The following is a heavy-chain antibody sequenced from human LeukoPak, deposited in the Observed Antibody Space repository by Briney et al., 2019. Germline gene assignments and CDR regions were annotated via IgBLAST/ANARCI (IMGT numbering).Heavy chain of an antibody. Sequence: ASVKVSCKASGYTFTSYGISWVRQAPGQGLEWMGWISACNGNTNYAQKLQGRVTMTTDTSTSTAYMELRSLRSDDTAVYYCAREVEQQLVDDYWGQGTLVTVSS. J-gene: IGHJ4*02. CDR2: ISACNGNT. V-gene: IGHV1-18*01. CDR1: GYTFTSYG. D-gene: IGHD6-13*01. CDR3: AREVEQQLVDDY.